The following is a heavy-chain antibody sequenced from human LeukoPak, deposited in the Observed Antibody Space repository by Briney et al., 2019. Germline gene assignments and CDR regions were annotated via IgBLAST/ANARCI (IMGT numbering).Heavy chain of an antibody. V-gene: IGHV3-23*01. CDR3: AKESSYSRGWDNFDF. CDR2: ISASGSFI. J-gene: IGHJ4*02. Sequence: GGSLRLSCAATGFTFSNYDMNWVRQAPGKGLEWVSAISASGSFIYYADSVKGRFTISRDNSKNTLYLQMNSLRTGDTAVYYCAKESSYSRGWDNFDFWGQGTLVTVSS. CDR1: GFTFSNYD. D-gene: IGHD6-19*01.